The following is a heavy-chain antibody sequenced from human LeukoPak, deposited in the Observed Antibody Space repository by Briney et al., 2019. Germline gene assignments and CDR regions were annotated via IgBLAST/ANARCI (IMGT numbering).Heavy chain of an antibody. Sequence: GGSLRLSCAASGFTVSSNYMSWVRQAPGKGLEWVSVIYSGGSTYYADSVKGRFTISRDNSKNTLYLQMNSLRAEDTAVYYCARERNLEIAVAGTIFDYWGQGTLVTVSS. J-gene: IGHJ4*02. D-gene: IGHD6-19*01. CDR2: IYSGGST. V-gene: IGHV3-53*01. CDR3: ARERNLEIAVAGTIFDY. CDR1: GFTVSSNY.